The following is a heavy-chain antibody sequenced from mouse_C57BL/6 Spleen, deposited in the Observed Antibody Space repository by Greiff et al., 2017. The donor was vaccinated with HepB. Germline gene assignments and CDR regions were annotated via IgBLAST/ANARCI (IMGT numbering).Heavy chain of an antibody. CDR2: IYPRSGNT. CDR3: ARSGGSRDY. Sequence: VKLVESGAELARPGASVKLSCKASGYTFTSYGISWVKQRTGQGLEWIGEIYPRSGNTYYNEKFKGKATLTADKSSSTAYMELRSLTSEDSAVYFCARSGGSRDYWGQGTTLTVSS. J-gene: IGHJ2*01. CDR1: GYTFTSYG. V-gene: IGHV1-81*01. D-gene: IGHD1-1*01.